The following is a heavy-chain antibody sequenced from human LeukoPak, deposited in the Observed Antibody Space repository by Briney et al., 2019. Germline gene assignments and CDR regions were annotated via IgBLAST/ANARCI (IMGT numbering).Heavy chain of an antibody. D-gene: IGHD6-13*01. CDR1: GFTFSSYA. Sequence: TGGSLRLSCAASGFTFSSYAMSWVRQAPGKGLEWVSAISGSGGSTYYADSVKGRFTISRDNSKNTLYLQMNSLRAEDTAVYYCAHFPMWGAAAGTEYWFDYWSQGTLVTVS. CDR2: ISGSGGST. V-gene: IGHV3-23*01. CDR3: AHFPMWGAAAGTEYWFDY. J-gene: IGHJ4*02.